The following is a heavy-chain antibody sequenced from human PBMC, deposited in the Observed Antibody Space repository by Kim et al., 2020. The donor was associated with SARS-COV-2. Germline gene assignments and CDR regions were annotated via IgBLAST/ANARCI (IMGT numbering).Heavy chain of an antibody. Sequence: GGSLRLSCAASGFTFSKYCMNWVRRAPGKGLVWVSRVNGGGTDIYYADSVKGRFTISRDNAKSTLYLQMNSLRDEDTAVYYCARESFKDGMDVWGQGIKV. CDR3: ARESFKDGMDV. V-gene: IGHV3-74*01. J-gene: IGHJ6*02. CDR2: VNGGGTDI. CDR1: GFTFSKYC.